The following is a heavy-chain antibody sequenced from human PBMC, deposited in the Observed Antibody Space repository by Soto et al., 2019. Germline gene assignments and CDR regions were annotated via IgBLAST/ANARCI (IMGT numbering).Heavy chain of an antibody. J-gene: IGHJ6*02. CDR2: INGGNGNT. Sequence: KVSCKANGYTFRNYAMHWVRQAPGQGLEWMGWINGGNGNTKYSQKFQGRVTITRDTSASTAYMELSSLRSEDTAVYYCARDGPIYDILSARYFYGMDAWGQGTTVTVSS. D-gene: IGHD3-9*01. CDR3: ARDGPIYDILSARYFYGMDA. V-gene: IGHV1-3*01. CDR1: GYTFRNYA.